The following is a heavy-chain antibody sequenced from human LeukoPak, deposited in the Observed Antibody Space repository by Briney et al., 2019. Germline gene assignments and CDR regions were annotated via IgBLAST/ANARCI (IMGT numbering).Heavy chain of an antibody. Sequence: GGSLRLSCAASGFTFSNYAMNWVRQAPGKGLEWVSGVSGSGGSTFYADSVKGRFTISRDNAKNSLYLQMNSLRAEDTAVYYCACDDYYDSSGYYWVYWGQGTLVTVSS. J-gene: IGHJ4*02. V-gene: IGHV3-23*01. CDR3: ACDDYYDSSGYYWVY. CDR2: VSGSGGST. D-gene: IGHD3-22*01. CDR1: GFTFSNYA.